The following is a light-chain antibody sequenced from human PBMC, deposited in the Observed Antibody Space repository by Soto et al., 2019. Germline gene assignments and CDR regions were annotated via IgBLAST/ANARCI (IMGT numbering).Light chain of an antibody. V-gene: IGLV1-40*01. CDR2: ANN. J-gene: IGLJ1*01. CDR1: RSNIGAGYD. CDR3: QSYDSSLSRSYV. Sequence: QSVLTQPPSVSAAPGQRDTISCTGSRSNIGAGYDVHWYQQLPGAAPKLLIYANNNRPSGVPDRFSGSKSDTSASLAITGLQAEDEADYYCQSYDSSLSRSYVFGTGTKVTVL.